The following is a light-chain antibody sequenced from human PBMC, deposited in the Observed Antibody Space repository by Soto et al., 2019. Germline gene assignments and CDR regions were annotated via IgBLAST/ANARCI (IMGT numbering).Light chain of an antibody. Sequence: DILLTQSPDSLAVSLGERATINCKSSQSVLYSSNNKNYLAWYQQKLGQPPKLLIRWASTRESGVPDRFSGSGSGTDFTLTISSLQAEDVAVYYCQQYYSTPWTFGQGTKVDNK. CDR3: QQYYSTPWT. V-gene: IGKV4-1*01. CDR2: WAS. J-gene: IGKJ1*01. CDR1: QSVLYSSNNKNY.